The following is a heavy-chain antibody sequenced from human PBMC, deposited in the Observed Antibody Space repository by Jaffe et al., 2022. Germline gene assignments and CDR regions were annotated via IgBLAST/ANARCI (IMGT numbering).Heavy chain of an antibody. Sequence: QVQLQQWGAGLLKPSETLSLTCAVYGGSFSGYYWSWIRQPPGKGLEWIGEINHSGSTNYNPSLKSRVTISVDTSKNQFSLKLSSVTAADTAVYYCASPKGSREYSGYDSPGAFDIWGQGTMVTVSS. V-gene: IGHV4-34*01. J-gene: IGHJ3*02. CDR1: GGSFSGYY. D-gene: IGHD5-12*01. CDR3: ASPKGSREYSGYDSPGAFDI. CDR2: INHSGST.